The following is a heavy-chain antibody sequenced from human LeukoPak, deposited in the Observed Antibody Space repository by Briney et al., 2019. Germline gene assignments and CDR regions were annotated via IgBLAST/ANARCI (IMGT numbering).Heavy chain of an antibody. D-gene: IGHD6-19*01. CDR2: ISSSGSTI. V-gene: IGHV3-48*03. CDR1: GFTFSSYE. Sequence: GGSLRLSCAASGFTFSSYEMNWVRQAPGKGLEWVSYISSSGSTIYYADSVKGRFTISRDNAKKSLYLQMNSLRAEDTAVYYCARVYSSGWTYWGQGTLVTVPS. CDR3: ARVYSSGWTY. J-gene: IGHJ4*02.